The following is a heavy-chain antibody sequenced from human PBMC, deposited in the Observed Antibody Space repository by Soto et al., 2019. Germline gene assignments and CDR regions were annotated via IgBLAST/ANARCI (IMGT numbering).Heavy chain of an antibody. D-gene: IGHD3-16*01. CDR2: INAGNGNT. V-gene: IGHV1-3*01. CDR3: ARRGSSWPHYYYDY. Sequence: ASVKVSCKASGYTFTSYAMHWVRQAPGQRLEWMGWINAGNGNTKYTQKLQGRVTITRDTSASTAYMELSSLRSEDTAVYYCARRGSSWPHYYYDYWGQGTLVTVSS. CDR1: GYTFTSYA. J-gene: IGHJ4*02.